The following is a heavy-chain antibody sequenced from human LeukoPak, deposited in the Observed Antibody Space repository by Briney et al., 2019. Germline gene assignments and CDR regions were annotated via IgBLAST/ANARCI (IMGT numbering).Heavy chain of an antibody. CDR1: RFTFSAFS. D-gene: IGHD3-22*01. J-gene: IGHJ4*02. V-gene: IGHV3-30*04. Sequence: GGSLRLSCAASRFTFSAFSMYWVRQAPGKGLEWVAVISHDGSEKYYADSVKGRFTISRDNSKNTHYVQLNSLRPDDTAVYYCAKDSSDYYFDYWGQGTLVTVSS. CDR3: AKDSSDYYFDY. CDR2: ISHDGSEK.